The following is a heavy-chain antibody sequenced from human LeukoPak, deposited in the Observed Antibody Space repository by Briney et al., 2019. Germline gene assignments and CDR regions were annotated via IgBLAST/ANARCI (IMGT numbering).Heavy chain of an antibody. J-gene: IGHJ5*02. Sequence: ASVKVSCKASGYTFTSYYMHWVRQAPGQGLEWMGIINPSGGSTSYAQKFQGRVTMTRDTSISTAYMEMSRLRSDDTAVYYCARDVSAGGTNWFDPWGQGTLVTVSS. CDR3: ARDVSAGGTNWFDP. CDR2: INPSGGST. D-gene: IGHD3-16*01. CDR1: GYTFTSYY. V-gene: IGHV1-46*01.